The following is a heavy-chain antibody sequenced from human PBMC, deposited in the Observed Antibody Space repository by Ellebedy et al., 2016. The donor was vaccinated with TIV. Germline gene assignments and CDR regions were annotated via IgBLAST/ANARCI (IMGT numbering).Heavy chain of an antibody. Sequence: SETLSLTXSVSGGSISRSSSYWGWVRQPPGKGLEWIGSIYYSGSTHQNPSLKSRVTISADTSKNLFSLNLRSGTAADTAVYYCYGSRNFDALDIWGQGTLVTVS. J-gene: IGHJ3*02. CDR1: GGSISRSSSY. CDR3: YGSRNFDALDI. D-gene: IGHD3-10*01. V-gene: IGHV4-39*02. CDR2: IYYSGST.